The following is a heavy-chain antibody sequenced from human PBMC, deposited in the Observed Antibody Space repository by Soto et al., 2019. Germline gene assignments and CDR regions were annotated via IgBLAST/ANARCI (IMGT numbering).Heavy chain of an antibody. D-gene: IGHD3-3*01. V-gene: IGHV1-8*01. J-gene: IGHJ4*02. CDR3: ARANNFWTKLNYFDY. Sequence: ASVKVSCKASGYTFTSYDINWVRQATGQGLEWMGWMNPNSGNTGYAQKFQGRVTMTRNTSISTAYMELSSLRSEDTTVYYCARANNFWTKLNYFDYWGQGTLVTVSS. CDR1: GYTFTSYD. CDR2: MNPNSGNT.